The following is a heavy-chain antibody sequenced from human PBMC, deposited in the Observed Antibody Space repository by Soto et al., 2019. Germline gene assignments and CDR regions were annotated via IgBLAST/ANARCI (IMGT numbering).Heavy chain of an antibody. CDR3: ARVMWRTIPYTRGY. Sequence: QVQLVQSGAEVKKPGASVKVSCKASGYTFTSYDINWVRQATGQGLEGMGWMNPNSGNTGYAQKFQGRVTMTRNTSIGTAYMEVSSLRSEDTAVYYCARVMWRTIPYTRGYWGQGTLVTVSS. J-gene: IGHJ4*02. CDR2: MNPNSGNT. D-gene: IGHD2-2*02. CDR1: GYTFTSYD. V-gene: IGHV1-8*01.